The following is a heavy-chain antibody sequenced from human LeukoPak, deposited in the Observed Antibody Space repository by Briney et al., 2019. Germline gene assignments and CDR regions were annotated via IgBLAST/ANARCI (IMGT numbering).Heavy chain of an antibody. CDR2: IYTSGS. Sequence: SETLSLTCIVSGGSVSSYYWSWIRHPTGKGLEWIGRIYTSGSNYNPSPKSRVTMSMDTSKNQFSLNLSSVTAADTAVYYCARVQGDYSNFHFDYWGQGTLVTVSS. CDR3: ARVQGDYSNFHFDY. J-gene: IGHJ4*02. V-gene: IGHV4-4*07. D-gene: IGHD4-11*01. CDR1: GGSVSSYY.